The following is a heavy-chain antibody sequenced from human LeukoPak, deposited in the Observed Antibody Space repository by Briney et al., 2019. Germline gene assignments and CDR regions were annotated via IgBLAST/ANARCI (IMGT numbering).Heavy chain of an antibody. V-gene: IGHV3-48*01. CDR1: GFTFSSYS. Sequence: GGSLRLSCAASGFTFSSYSMNWVCQAPGKGLEWVSYISSSSSTIYYADSVKGRFTISRDNAKNSLYLQMNSLRAEDTAVYYCARVTYYYDSSGCLDYWGQGTLVTVSS. D-gene: IGHD3-22*01. J-gene: IGHJ4*02. CDR3: ARVTYYYDSSGCLDY. CDR2: ISSSSSTI.